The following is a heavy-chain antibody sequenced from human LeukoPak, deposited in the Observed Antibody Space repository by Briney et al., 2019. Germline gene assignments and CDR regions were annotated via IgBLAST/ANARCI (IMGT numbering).Heavy chain of an antibody. Sequence: SETLSLTCTVSGGSISSSSYYWGWIRQPPGKGLEWIGSIYYSGSTYYNPSLKSRVTISVDTSKNQFSLKLSSVTAADTAVYYCARAQWLLDYWGQGTLVTVSS. J-gene: IGHJ4*02. CDR1: GGSISSSSYY. CDR2: IYYSGST. V-gene: IGHV4-39*01. D-gene: IGHD5-12*01. CDR3: ARAQWLLDY.